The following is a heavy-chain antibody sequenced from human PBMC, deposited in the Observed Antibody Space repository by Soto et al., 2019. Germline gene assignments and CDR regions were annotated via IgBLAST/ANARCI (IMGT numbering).Heavy chain of an antibody. J-gene: IGHJ4*02. Sequence: QITLKESGPTLVKPTQTLTLTCTFSGFSLSTSGVGVGWIRQPPGKALEWLALIYWDDDKRYSPSLKSRLTITKDTSKHQVVLTMTNMDPVDTATYYCAHSSVDTATSRWPPPEFDYWGQGTLVTVSS. CDR3: AHSSVDTATSRWPPPEFDY. D-gene: IGHD5-18*01. V-gene: IGHV2-5*02. CDR2: IYWDDDK. CDR1: GFSLSTSGVG.